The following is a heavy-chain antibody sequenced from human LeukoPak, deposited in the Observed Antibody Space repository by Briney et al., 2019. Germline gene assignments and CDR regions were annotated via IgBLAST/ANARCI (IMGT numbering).Heavy chain of an antibody. J-gene: IGHJ4*02. V-gene: IGHV4-31*03. CDR1: GGSISSGGYY. CDR3: ARASPTSIAVYY. CDR2: SYYSGST. D-gene: IGHD6-19*01. Sequence: SQTLSLTCTVSGGSISSGGYYWSWIRQHPGKGLEWIGYSYYSGSTHYNPSRKSRVTISVDTSKNQFSLKLSSVTAADTAVYYCARASPTSIAVYYWGQGTLVTVSS.